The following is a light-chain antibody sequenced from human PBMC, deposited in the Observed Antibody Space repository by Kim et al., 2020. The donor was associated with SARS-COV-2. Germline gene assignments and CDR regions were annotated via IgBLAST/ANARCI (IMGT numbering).Light chain of an antibody. J-gene: IGKJ4*01. Sequence: PGERVTLSCRASQSVSRHFLAWYKQTPGQGPRLLIHDVSARASGTPERFSGSGSGTDFTLTITRVEHEDFGVYFCQQYGSQPLTFGGGTKLEI. V-gene: IGKV3-20*01. CDR3: QQYGSQPLT. CDR2: DVS. CDR1: QSVSRHF.